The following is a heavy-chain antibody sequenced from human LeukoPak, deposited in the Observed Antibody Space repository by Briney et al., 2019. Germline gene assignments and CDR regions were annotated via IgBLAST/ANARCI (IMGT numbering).Heavy chain of an antibody. CDR3: AKDRGYSSGWYSRDAFDI. Sequence: GESLKISCAASGFTLSSYAMSRVRQAPGKGLEWVSAISGSGGSTYYADSVKGRFTISRDNSKNTLYLQMNSLRAEDTAVYYCAKDRGYSSGWYSRDAFDIWGQGTMVTVSS. CDR1: GFTLSSYA. D-gene: IGHD6-19*01. CDR2: ISGSGGST. J-gene: IGHJ3*02. V-gene: IGHV3-23*01.